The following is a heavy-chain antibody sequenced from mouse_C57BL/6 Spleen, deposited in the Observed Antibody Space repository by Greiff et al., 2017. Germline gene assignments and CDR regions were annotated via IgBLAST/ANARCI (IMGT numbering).Heavy chain of an antibody. V-gene: IGHV1-64*01. D-gene: IGHD2-4*01. J-gene: IGHJ4*01. CDR1: GYTFTSYW. Sequence: QVQLQQPGAELVKPGASVKLSCKASGYTFTSYWMRWVKQRPGQGLEWIGMIHPNSGSTNYNEKFKSKATLTVDKSSSTAYMQLSSLTSEDSAVYYCARGGDYDDYAMDYWGQGTSVTVSS. CDR3: ARGGDYDDYAMDY. CDR2: IHPNSGST.